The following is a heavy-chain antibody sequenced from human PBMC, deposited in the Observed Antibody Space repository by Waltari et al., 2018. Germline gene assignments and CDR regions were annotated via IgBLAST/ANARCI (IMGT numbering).Heavy chain of an antibody. CDR2: MGGMAGNT. CDR3: AKGGLSSSWPKNWFDP. CDR1: GFSFSSYA. J-gene: IGHJ5*02. D-gene: IGHD6-19*01. Sequence: EVQVLESGGGLVQPGGSLRLSCAASGFSFSSYAVSWVRQAPGKGREGGSGMGGMAGNTYYSDSVKGRFTLSRDNSNNTVYLQMNSLRADDTAVYYCAKGGLSSSWPKNWFDPWGQGTLVTVSS. V-gene: IGHV3-23*01.